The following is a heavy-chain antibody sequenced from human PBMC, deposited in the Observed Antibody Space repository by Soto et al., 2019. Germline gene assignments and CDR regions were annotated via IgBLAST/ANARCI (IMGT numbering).Heavy chain of an antibody. J-gene: IGHJ4*02. D-gene: IGHD3-10*01. Sequence: GGSLRLSCAASGFTFSSYSMNWVRQAPGKGLEWVSYISSSSSTIYYADSVKGRFTISRDNAKNSLYLQMNSLRAEDTAVYYCARVSAGIYFEYWGQGTLVTVSS. CDR3: ARVSAGIYFEY. CDR1: GFTFSSYS. CDR2: ISSSSSTI. V-gene: IGHV3-48*01.